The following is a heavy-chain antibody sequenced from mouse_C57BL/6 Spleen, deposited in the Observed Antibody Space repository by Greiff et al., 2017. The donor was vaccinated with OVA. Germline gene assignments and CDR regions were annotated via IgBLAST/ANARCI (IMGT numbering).Heavy chain of an antibody. Sequence: EVHLVESGGGLVKPGGSLKLSCAASGFTFSSYAMSWVRQTPEKRLAWVATISYGGSYTYYPDNVKGRFTISRDNAKNNLYLQMSHLKSEDTAMYYCARVDYSNPYYFDYWGQGTTLTVSA. J-gene: IGHJ2*01. CDR2: ISYGGSYT. CDR1: GFTFSSYA. D-gene: IGHD2-5*01. V-gene: IGHV5-4*01. CDR3: ARVDYSNPYYFDY.